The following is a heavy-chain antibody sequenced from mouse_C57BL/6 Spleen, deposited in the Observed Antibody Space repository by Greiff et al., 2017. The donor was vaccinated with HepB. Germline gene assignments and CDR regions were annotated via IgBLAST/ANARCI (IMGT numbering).Heavy chain of an antibody. CDR3: ARDHYYGSNRYFDV. D-gene: IGHD1-1*01. CDR1: GFTFSSYA. CDR2: ISDGGSYT. V-gene: IGHV5-4*01. Sequence: EVQLQESGGGLVKPGGSLKLSCAASGFTFSSYAMSWVRQTPEKRLEWVATISDGGSYTYYPDNVKGRFTISRDNAKNNLYLQMSHLKSEDTAMYYCARDHYYGSNRYFDVWGTGTTVTVSS. J-gene: IGHJ1*03.